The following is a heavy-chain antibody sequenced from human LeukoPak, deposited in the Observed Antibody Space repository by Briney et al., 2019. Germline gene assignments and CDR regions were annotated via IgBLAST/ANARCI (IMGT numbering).Heavy chain of an antibody. J-gene: IGHJ6*02. CDR1: GFTFTNHW. CDR3: ARWVTTSYYGMDV. D-gene: IGHD4-17*01. Sequence: GGSLRLSCTTSGFTFTNHWMTWVRQAPGKGLEWVANIKPDGSERSYVDSVKGRFTVSRDNAKNSLYLQMKCLRGEDTAVYYCARWVTTSYYGMDVWGQGTTVIVSS. V-gene: IGHV3-7*05. CDR2: IKPDGSER.